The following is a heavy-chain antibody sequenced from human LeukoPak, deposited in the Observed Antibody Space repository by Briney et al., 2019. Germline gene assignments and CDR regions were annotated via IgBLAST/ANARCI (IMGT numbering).Heavy chain of an antibody. CDR2: IFCSGST. J-gene: IGHJ4*02. CDR1: GGSISSYF. CDR3: ARYCSDGSCHSFDY. V-gene: IGHV4-59*01. Sequence: MPSETLSLTCSVSGGSISSYFWSWIRQPPGKGLEWIGYIFCSGSTNYNPSLKSRVTMSVDTSKNQFSLKLSSVTAADTAVYYCARYCSDGSCHSFDYWGQGTLVTVSS. D-gene: IGHD2-15*01.